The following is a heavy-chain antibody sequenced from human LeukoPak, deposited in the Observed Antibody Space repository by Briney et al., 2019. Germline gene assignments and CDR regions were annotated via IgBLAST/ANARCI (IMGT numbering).Heavy chain of an antibody. J-gene: IGHJ4*02. CDR3: AKDLIAVAGTSFDY. Sequence: GGSLRHSCAASGFTFSSYAMSWVRQAPGKGLEWVSAISGSGGSTYYADSVKGRFTISRDNSKNTLYLQMNSPRAEDTAVYYCAKDLIAVAGTSFDYWGQGTLVTVSS. D-gene: IGHD6-19*01. CDR2: ISGSGGST. V-gene: IGHV3-23*01. CDR1: GFTFSSYA.